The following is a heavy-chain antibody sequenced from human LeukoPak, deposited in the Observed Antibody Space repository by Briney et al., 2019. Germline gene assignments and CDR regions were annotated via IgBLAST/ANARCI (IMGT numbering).Heavy chain of an antibody. CDR2: IYPGDSDT. J-gene: IGHJ4*02. CDR3: ARHFKAARRPFDY. Sequence: GESLKISCKGSGYSFTSYWVGWVRQMPGKGLEWMGIIYPGDSDTRYSPSFQGQVTISADKSISTAYLQWSSLKASDTAMYYCARHFKAARRPFDYWGQGTLVTVSS. D-gene: IGHD6-6*01. CDR1: GYSFTSYW. V-gene: IGHV5-51*01.